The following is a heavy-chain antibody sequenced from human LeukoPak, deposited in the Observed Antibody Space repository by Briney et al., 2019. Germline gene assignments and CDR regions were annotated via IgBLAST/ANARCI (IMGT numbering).Heavy chain of an antibody. CDR3: ARDSTYYYDSGSSGPHYFDN. V-gene: IGHV3-30*01. Sequence: PGRSLRLSCAASGFTFSTYATHWVRQAPGKGLEWVSLISSGGTDEYYADSVKGRFTISRDNSKNTLYLQLNSLRAEDTAVYYCARDSTYYYDSGSSGPHYFDNWGQGTLVTVSS. J-gene: IGHJ4*02. D-gene: IGHD3-10*01. CDR1: GFTFSTYA. CDR2: ISSGGTDE.